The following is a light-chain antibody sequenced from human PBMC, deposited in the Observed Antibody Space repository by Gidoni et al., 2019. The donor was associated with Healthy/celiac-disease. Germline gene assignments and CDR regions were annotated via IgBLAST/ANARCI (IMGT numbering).Light chain of an antibody. V-gene: IGKV1-39*01. CDR2: AAS. CDR1: QSISSY. J-gene: IGKJ4*01. Sequence: DIQMTQSTSSLSASVGDRVTITCRASQSISSYLNWYQQKPGKAPKLLIYAASSLQSGVPSRFSGSGSWTDFTLTISSLQPEDFATYYCQQSYSTPLTFXGXTKVEIK. CDR3: QQSYSTPLT.